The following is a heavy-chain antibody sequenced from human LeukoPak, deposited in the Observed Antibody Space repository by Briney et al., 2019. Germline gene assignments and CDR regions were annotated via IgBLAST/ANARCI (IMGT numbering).Heavy chain of an antibody. CDR1: GYTFTSYG. V-gene: IGHV1-18*01. D-gene: IGHD6-19*01. Sequence: GASVKVSCKASGYTFTSYGISWVRQAPGQGLEWMGWISAYNGNTNYAQKLQGRVTMTTDTSTSTAYMELRSLRSDDTAVYYCARGRARIAVAGTGGDYWGQGTLVTLSS. CDR3: ARGRARIAVAGTGGDY. J-gene: IGHJ4*02. CDR2: ISAYNGNT.